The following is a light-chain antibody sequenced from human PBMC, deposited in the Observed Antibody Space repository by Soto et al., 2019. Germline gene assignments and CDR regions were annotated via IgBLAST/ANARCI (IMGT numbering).Light chain of an antibody. Sequence: QSALTQPASVSGSPGQSITISCTGTSSDVGDYNYVSWYQQHPGKAPKVMIYDVSNRPSGVSNRFSGSKSDNTASLTISGLQAEDEADYYCSSYIASSTAVIFGGGTKVTVL. J-gene: IGLJ2*01. CDR2: DVS. V-gene: IGLV2-14*03. CDR1: SSDVGDYNY. CDR3: SSYIASSTAVI.